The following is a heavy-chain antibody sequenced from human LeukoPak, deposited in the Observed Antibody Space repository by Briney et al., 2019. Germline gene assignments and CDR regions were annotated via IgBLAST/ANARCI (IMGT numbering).Heavy chain of an antibody. V-gene: IGHV1-2*02. J-gene: IGHJ5*02. CDR3: ARDLQQLVRGSYNWFDP. Sequence: PWASVKVSCKAFGYTFTGYYMHWVRQAPGQGLEWMGWINPNSGGTNYAQKFQGRVTMTRDTSISTAYMELSRLRSDDTAVYYCARDLQQLVRGSYNWFDPWGQGTLVTVSS. CDR2: INPNSGGT. CDR1: GYTFTGYY. D-gene: IGHD6-13*01.